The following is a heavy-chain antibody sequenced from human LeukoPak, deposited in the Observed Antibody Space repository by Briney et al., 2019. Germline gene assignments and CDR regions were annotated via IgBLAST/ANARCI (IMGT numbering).Heavy chain of an antibody. V-gene: IGHV7-4-1*02. CDR2: INTNTGNP. CDR1: GYIFTKYA. D-gene: IGHD1-26*01. CDR3: ARDGELLPLDY. J-gene: IGHJ4*02. Sequence: GASVKVSCKASGYIFTKYAINWVRQAPGQGLEWMGWINTNTGNPTYAQGFTGRFVFSLDTFVNTAYLQISSLKAEDTAVYYCARDGELLPLDYWGQGTLVTVSS.